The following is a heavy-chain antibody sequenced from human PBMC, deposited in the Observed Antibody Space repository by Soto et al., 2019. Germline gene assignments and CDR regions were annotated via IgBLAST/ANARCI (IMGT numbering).Heavy chain of an antibody. J-gene: IGHJ6*02. Sequence: GGSLRLSCAASGFTFSSYGMHWVRQAPGKGLEWVAVISYDGSNKYYADSVEGRFTISRDNSKNTLYLQMNSLRAEDTAVYYCAKGGSYYEYYYYGMDVWGQGTTVTVSS. D-gene: IGHD1-26*01. CDR3: AKGGSYYEYYYYGMDV. CDR1: GFTFSSYG. CDR2: ISYDGSNK. V-gene: IGHV3-30*18.